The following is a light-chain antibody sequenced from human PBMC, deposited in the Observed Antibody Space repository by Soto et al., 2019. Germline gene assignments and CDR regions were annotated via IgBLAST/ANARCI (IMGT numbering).Light chain of an antibody. V-gene: IGKV3-20*01. CDR2: GTF. CDR3: QQYSSYWT. CDR1: QSVGSRF. Sequence: ENALTQSPGTLSLSPGERATLSCRASQSVGSRFLAWYQQKPGQAPRPLIAGTFSRATGIPDRFSGSGSGTDFTLTISSLQPDDFATYYCQQYSSYWTFAQGTKVDI. J-gene: IGKJ1*01.